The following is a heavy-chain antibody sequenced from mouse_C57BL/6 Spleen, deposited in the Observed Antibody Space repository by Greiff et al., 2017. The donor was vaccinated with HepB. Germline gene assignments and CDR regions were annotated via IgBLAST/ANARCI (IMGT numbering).Heavy chain of an antibody. J-gene: IGHJ4*01. CDR3: ARLYDYAGYAMDY. D-gene: IGHD2-4*01. CDR1: GYAFTNYL. V-gene: IGHV1-54*01. CDR2: INPGSGGT. Sequence: QVQLKESGAELVRPGTSVKVSCKASGYAFTNYLIEWVKQRPGQGLEWIGVINPGSGGTNYNEKFKGKATLTADKSSSTSYMQLSSLTSEEAAVYFCARLYDYAGYAMDYWGQGTSVTVSS.